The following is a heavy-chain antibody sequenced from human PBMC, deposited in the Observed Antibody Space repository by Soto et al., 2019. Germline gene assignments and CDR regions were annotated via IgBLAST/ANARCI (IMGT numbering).Heavy chain of an antibody. CDR1: GGSISSYY. D-gene: IGHD3-3*01. J-gene: IGHJ4*02. CDR3: ARVVTIFGVVSHFDY. Sequence: QVQLQESGPGLVKPSETLSLTCTVSGGSISSYYCTWIRQPPGKGLEWIGYIYYSGSTNYNPSLKSRVTISVDTSKNQFSLKLSSVTAADKAAYYCARVVTIFGVVSHFDYWGQGALVTVSS. CDR2: IYYSGST. V-gene: IGHV4-59*01.